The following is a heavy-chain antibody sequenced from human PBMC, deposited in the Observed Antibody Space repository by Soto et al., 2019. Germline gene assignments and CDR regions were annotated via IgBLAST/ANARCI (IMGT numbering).Heavy chain of an antibody. J-gene: IGHJ5*02. CDR1: GGSISSGGYF. Sequence: QLQLQESGSGLVKPSQTLSLTCAVSGGSISSGGYFWSWIRQPPGKGLEWIGYIYHSGSTYYNPSLKSRVTISVNSSKNQFSLKLSSVTAADTAVYYCAKASSGYSLGHWSDPWGKGTLVTVSS. D-gene: IGHD3-22*01. V-gene: IGHV4-30-2*01. CDR3: AKASSGYSLGHWSDP. CDR2: IYHSGST.